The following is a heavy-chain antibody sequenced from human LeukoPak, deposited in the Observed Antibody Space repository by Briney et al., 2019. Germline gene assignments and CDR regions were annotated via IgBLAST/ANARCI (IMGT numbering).Heavy chain of an antibody. CDR3: ARDERGGNWALDY. Sequence: PXXGLQWMGWINPNNGGTNYAQKFQGRVTMTWDASISTAYMELSSLRSDDTAVYSCARDERGGNWALDYWGQGTLVTVSS. D-gene: IGHD4-23*01. J-gene: IGHJ4*02. CDR2: INPNNGGT. V-gene: IGHV1-2*02.